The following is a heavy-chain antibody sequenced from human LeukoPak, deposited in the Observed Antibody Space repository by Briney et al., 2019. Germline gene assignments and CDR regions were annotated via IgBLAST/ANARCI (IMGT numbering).Heavy chain of an antibody. Sequence: ASVKVSCKASGYTFTSYYLHWVRQAPGQGPEWMGVINPSGGSASYAQKFQGRVSMTRDTSTSTVYMDLSSLRSEDTAVYYCAREEFYYDSGNFRFWGQGTLVTVSS. V-gene: IGHV1-46*01. CDR2: INPSGGSA. CDR1: GYTFTSYY. D-gene: IGHD3-22*01. CDR3: AREEFYYDSGNFRF. J-gene: IGHJ4*02.